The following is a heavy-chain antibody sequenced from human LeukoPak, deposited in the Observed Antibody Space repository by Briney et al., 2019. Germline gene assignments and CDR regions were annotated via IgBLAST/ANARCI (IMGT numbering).Heavy chain of an antibody. V-gene: IGHV3-23*01. J-gene: IGHJ3*02. D-gene: IGHD3-22*01. CDR3: AKDYTLGSGYPDDAFDI. CDR2: ISGSGGST. CDR1: GFTFSSYA. Sequence: GGSLRLSCAASGFTFSSYAMSWVRQAPGKGLEWVSGISGSGGSTYYADSVKGRFTLSRDDSKNTLYLQMNSLRADDTAVYYCAKDYTLGSGYPDDAFDIWGQGTMVTVSS.